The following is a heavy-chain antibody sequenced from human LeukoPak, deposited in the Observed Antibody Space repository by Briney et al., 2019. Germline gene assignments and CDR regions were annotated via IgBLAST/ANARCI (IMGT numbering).Heavy chain of an antibody. D-gene: IGHD6-19*01. CDR3: ATWAGRDYYYYGMDV. Sequence: ASVKVSCKVSGYTLTELSMHWVRQAPGKGLEWMGGFDPEDGETIYAQKFQGRVTMAEDTSTDTAYMELSSLRSEDTAVYYCATWAGRDYYYYGMDVWGQGTTVTVSS. CDR2: FDPEDGET. CDR1: GYTLTELS. V-gene: IGHV1-24*01. J-gene: IGHJ6*02.